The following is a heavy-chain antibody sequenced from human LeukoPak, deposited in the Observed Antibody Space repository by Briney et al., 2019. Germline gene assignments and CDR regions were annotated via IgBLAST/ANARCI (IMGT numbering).Heavy chain of an antibody. CDR1: GFTFDDYA. V-gene: IGHV3-43*02. Sequence: PGGSLRLSCAASGFTFDDYAMHWVRQAPGKGLEWVSLISGDGYSTYYADSVKGRFTISRDNSKNSVYLQMNSLRTEDTALYYCVKDDLSAWRILDYWGQGTLVTVSS. CDR2: ISGDGYST. J-gene: IGHJ4*02. D-gene: IGHD6-19*01. CDR3: VKDDLSAWRILDY.